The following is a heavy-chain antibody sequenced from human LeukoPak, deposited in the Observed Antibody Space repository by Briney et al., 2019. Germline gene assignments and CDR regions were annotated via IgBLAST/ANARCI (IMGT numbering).Heavy chain of an antibody. Sequence: SETLSLTCTVSGGSISSYYWSWIRQPAGKGLEWIGRIYTSGSANYNPSLKSRVTMSVDTSKNQFSLKVSSVTAADTAVYYCARVFDSGSQAYFYYMDVWGKGTTVTISS. CDR1: GGSISSYY. CDR2: IYTSGSA. V-gene: IGHV4-4*07. J-gene: IGHJ6*03. D-gene: IGHD3-10*01. CDR3: ARVFDSGSQAYFYYMDV.